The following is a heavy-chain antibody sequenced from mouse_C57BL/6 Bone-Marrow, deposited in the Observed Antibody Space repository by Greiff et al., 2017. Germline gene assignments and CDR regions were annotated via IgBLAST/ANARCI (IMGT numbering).Heavy chain of an antibody. CDR3: ARESNWDYVDY. V-gene: IGHV1-69*01. J-gene: IGHJ2*01. CDR2: IDPSDSYT. D-gene: IGHD4-1*01. CDR1: GYTFTSYW. Sequence: VQLQQPGAELVMPGASVKLSCKASGYTFTSYWMHWVKQRPGQGLEWIGEIDPSDSYTKYHQKVKGKSTLTVDKSSSTAYMQLSSLTSEDSAVYYCARESNWDYVDYWGQGTTLTVSA.